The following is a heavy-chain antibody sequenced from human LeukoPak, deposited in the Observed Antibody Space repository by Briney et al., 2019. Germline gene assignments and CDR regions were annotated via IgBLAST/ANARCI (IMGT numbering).Heavy chain of an antibody. V-gene: IGHV1-69*05. Sequence: SVKVSCKSSGGTFSSYAVSWVRQAPGQGLEWMGGIIPIFGTANYAQRFQGRVTITTDESTSTAYMELSSLRSEDTAVYYCAISPYCGAYCYNYFDYWGQGTLVTVSS. CDR3: AISPYCGAYCYNYFDY. CDR2: IIPIFGTA. J-gene: IGHJ4*02. D-gene: IGHD2-21*01. CDR1: GGTFSSYA.